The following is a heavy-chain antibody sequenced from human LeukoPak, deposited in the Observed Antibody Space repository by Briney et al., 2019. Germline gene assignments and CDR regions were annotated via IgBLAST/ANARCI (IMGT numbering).Heavy chain of an antibody. V-gene: IGHV1-8*02. CDR2: MNPNCCDT. D-gene: IGHD3-10*01. CDR3: ARGPYGTGSHFDF. Sequence: ASVNVSCKASGSTFISYDINWVRQATGQGLAWMGWMNPNCCDTGYTPRFQGRVTMTKDTSISTAYMELSRLRSEETAVYYCARGPYGTGSHFDFWGQGTLVSVSS. CDR1: GSTFISYD. J-gene: IGHJ4*02.